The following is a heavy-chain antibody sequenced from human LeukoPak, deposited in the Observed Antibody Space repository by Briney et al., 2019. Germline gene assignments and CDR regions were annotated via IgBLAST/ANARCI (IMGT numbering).Heavy chain of an antibody. D-gene: IGHD3-22*01. J-gene: IGHJ4*02. Sequence: GGSLRLSCAASGLPFSTYSMNWVRQAPGKGLEWVSTISRTSSYIYEADSVKGRFTISRDNSKNTLYLQMNSLRAEDTAVYYCARAYYYDSSGYRNPFDYWGQGTLVTVSS. CDR1: GLPFSTYS. CDR3: ARAYYYDSSGYRNPFDY. CDR2: ISRTSSYI. V-gene: IGHV3-21*01.